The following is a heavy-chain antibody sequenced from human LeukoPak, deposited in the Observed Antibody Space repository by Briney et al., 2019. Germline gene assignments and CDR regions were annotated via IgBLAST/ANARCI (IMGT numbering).Heavy chain of an antibody. CDR2: FDPEDGET. CDR1: VYTLTELS. Sequence: ASVKVSCKVYVYTLTELSMHCVRQAPGKGLEWMGGFDPEDGETIYAQKFQGRVTMTEDTSTDTAYMELSSLRSEDTAVYYCATGFGQQQPPGYYYYYMDVWGKGTTVTVSS. J-gene: IGHJ6*03. D-gene: IGHD6-13*01. CDR3: ATGFGQQQPPGYYYYYMDV. V-gene: IGHV1-24*01.